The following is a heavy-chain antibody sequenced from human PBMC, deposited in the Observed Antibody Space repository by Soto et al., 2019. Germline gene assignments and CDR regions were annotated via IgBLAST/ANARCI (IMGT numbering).Heavy chain of an antibody. V-gene: IGHV3-43*01. CDR2: ISWDGGST. CDR1: GFTFDDYT. CDR3: AKGERSSSPPYYYYGMDV. J-gene: IGHJ6*02. Sequence: PGGSLRLSCAASGFTFDDYTMHWVRQAPGKGLEWVSLISWDGGSTYYADSVKGRFTISRDNSKNSLYLQMNSLRTEDTALYYCAKGERSSSPPYYYYGMDVWGQGTTVTVSS. D-gene: IGHD6-13*01.